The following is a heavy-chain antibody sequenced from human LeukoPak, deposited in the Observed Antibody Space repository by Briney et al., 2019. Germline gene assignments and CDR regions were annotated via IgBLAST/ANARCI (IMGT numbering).Heavy chain of an antibody. V-gene: IGHV3-23*01. CDR3: AKDPVGEHIRWYFDY. CDR2: ISGSGGSA. CDR1: GSTFSSYA. J-gene: IGHJ4*02. D-gene: IGHD3-10*01. Sequence: GGSLRLSCTASGSTFSSYAMSWVRQAPGKGLEWVSAISGSGGSAYYADSVKGRFTISRDNSENTLYLQMNSLRAEDTAVYYCAKDPVGEHIRWYFDYWGQGTLVTVSS.